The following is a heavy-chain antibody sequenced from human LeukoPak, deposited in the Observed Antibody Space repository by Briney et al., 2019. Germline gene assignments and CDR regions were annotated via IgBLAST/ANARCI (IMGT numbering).Heavy chain of an antibody. V-gene: IGHV3-49*04. CDR3: TRAGGSYWSDY. CDR1: GFTFSSYG. Sequence: PGGSLRLSCAASGFTFSSYGMHWVRQAPGKGLEWVGFIRSKAYGGTTEYAASVKGRFTISRDDSKSIAYLQMNSLKTEDTAVYYCTRAGGSYWSDYWGQGTLVTVSS. CDR2: IRSKAYGGTT. D-gene: IGHD1-26*01. J-gene: IGHJ4*02.